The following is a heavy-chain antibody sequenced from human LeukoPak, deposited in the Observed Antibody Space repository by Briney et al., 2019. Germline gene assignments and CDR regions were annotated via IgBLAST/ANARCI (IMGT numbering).Heavy chain of an antibody. CDR2: IDYSGST. CDR3: ARGKVARFDY. J-gene: IGHJ4*02. D-gene: IGHD2-15*01. V-gene: IGHV4-61*01. CDR1: GGSVSSGTYY. Sequence: SETLSLACTVSGGSVSSGTYYWSWIRQPPGKGLEWIGYIDYSGSTNYNSSLKSRVSIAVHTSKKQFSLKVSSVTAADTAVYYCARGKVARFDYWGQGTLVTVSS.